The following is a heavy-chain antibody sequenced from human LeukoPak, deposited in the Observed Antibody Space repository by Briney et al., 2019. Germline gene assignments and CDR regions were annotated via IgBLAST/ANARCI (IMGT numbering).Heavy chain of an antibody. D-gene: IGHD6-13*01. CDR3: ASPRPYSSSWYYFDY. CDR2: IIPIFGTA. J-gene: IGHJ4*02. V-gene: IGHV1-69*05. Sequence: SVKVSCKASGGTFSSYAISWVRQAPGQGLEWMGGIIPIFGTANYAQKFQGRVTITTDESTSTAYMELSSLRSEDTAVYYCASPRPYSSSWYYFDYWGQGTLVTVSS. CDR1: GGTFSSYA.